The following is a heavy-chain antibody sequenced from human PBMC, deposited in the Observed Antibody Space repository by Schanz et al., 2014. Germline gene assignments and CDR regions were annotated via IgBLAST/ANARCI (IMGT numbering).Heavy chain of an antibody. Sequence: DVQLVESGGGLVQPGGSLSLSCAASGFTFSNYNMNWVRQAPGKGLEWVSYISRSSSTIYYTDSVKGRFTISRDNAKNSVFLQMNGLRDEDTAVYYCATETYSSSWCFDYWGQGTLVTVSS. D-gene: IGHD6-13*01. CDR3: ATETYSSSWCFDY. V-gene: IGHV3-48*02. CDR2: ISRSSSTI. J-gene: IGHJ4*02. CDR1: GFTFSNYN.